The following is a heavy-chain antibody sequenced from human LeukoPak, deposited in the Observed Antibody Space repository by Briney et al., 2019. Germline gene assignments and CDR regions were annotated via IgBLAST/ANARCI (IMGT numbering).Heavy chain of an antibody. CDR3: VREQKTGDSRFFDY. Sequence: GGSLRLSCAASGLNFSSFWMHWVRQVPGKGLVWISRISSDGNTTTYADSVKGRLTISRDNAKNTLYLQMNSLRAEDTALYYCVREQKTGDSRFFDYWGQGTLVTVSS. CDR2: ISSDGNTT. V-gene: IGHV3-74*01. J-gene: IGHJ4*02. CDR1: GLNFSSFW. D-gene: IGHD1-1*01.